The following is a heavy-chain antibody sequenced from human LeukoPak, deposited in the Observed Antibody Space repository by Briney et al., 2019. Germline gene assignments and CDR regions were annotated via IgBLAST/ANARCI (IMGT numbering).Heavy chain of an antibody. CDR3: ARPYCSGGSCYRGAFDI. CDR1: GGSLSTHY. Sequence: SDTLSLTCTVSGGSLSTHYWSWIRQPPGNGLEWIGYMYYSGITNYNPSLESRVTISVATSNNQFSLKLSSVTAADTGMYYCARPYCSGGSCYRGAFDIWGQGTMVTVSS. D-gene: IGHD2-15*01. CDR2: MYYSGIT. V-gene: IGHV4-59*07. J-gene: IGHJ3*02.